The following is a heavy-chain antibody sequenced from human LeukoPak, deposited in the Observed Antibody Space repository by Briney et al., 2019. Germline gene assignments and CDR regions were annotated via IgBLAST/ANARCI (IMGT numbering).Heavy chain of an antibody. J-gene: IGHJ5*02. Sequence: GSLRLSCAASGFTFSSYGMHWVRQAPGKGLEWVAVISYDGSNKYYADSVKGRFTISRDNAKNSLYLQMNSLRAEDTAVYYCAGQLERQTRQFDPWGQGTLVTVSS. CDR2: ISYDGSNK. V-gene: IGHV3-30*03. CDR3: AGQLERQTRQFDP. CDR1: GFTFSSYG. D-gene: IGHD1-1*01.